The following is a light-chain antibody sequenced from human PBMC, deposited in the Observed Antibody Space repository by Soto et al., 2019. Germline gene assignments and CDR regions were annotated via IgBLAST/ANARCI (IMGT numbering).Light chain of an antibody. V-gene: IGLV1-47*01. CDR1: SSNIGGNN. J-gene: IGLJ1*01. Sequence: QSVLTQPPSASGTPGQRVTISCSGSSSNIGGNNVYWYQQLPGTAPKLLIYRNNQRPSGVPDRFSGSKSGTSASLAISGLRYEDEADYYCAAWDDSVSGYVFGTGTKVTVL. CDR3: AAWDDSVSGYV. CDR2: RNN.